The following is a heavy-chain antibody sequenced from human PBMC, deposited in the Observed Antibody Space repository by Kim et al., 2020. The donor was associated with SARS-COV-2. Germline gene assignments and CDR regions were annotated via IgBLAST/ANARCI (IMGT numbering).Heavy chain of an antibody. CDR2: ISSSGSTI. V-gene: IGHV3-11*01. CDR1: GFTFSDYY. J-gene: IGHJ4*02. CDR3: ATGDIVVVPAAVHSNDY. Sequence: GGSLRLSCAASGFTFSDYYMSWIRQAPGKGLEWVSYISSSGSTIYYADSVKGRFTISRDNAKNSLYLQMNSLRAEDTAVYYCATGDIVVVPAAVHSNDYWGQGTLVTVSS. D-gene: IGHD2-2*01.